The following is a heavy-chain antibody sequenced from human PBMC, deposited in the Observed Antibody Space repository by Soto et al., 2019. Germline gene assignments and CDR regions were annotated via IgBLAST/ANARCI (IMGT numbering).Heavy chain of an antibody. CDR2: IYHSGST. CDR3: ARGGVAARPDEEVLGY. D-gene: IGHD6-6*01. CDR1: GGSISSSNW. V-gene: IGHV4-4*02. Sequence: SETLSLTCAVSGGSISSSNWWSWVRQPPGKGLEWIGEIYHSGSTNYNPSLKSRVTISVDKSKNQFSLKLSSVTAADTAVYYCARGGVAARPDEEVLGYWGQGTLVTVSS. J-gene: IGHJ4*02.